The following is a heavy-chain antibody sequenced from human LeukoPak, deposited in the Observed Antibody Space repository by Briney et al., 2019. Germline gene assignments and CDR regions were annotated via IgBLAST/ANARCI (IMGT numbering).Heavy chain of an antibody. J-gene: IGHJ4*02. CDR1: GYTFTGCY. CDR2: INPNSGGT. CDR3: ARAYYTYYYDTSGYYLDY. V-gene: IGHV1-2*02. Sequence: ASVKVSCKAAGYTFTGCYMQWVRQAPGQGLEWMGWINPNSGGTNYAQKFQGRVTMTRDTSISTAYMELSRLRSDDTAVYYCARAYYTYYYDTSGYYLDYWGQGTLVTVSS. D-gene: IGHD3-22*01.